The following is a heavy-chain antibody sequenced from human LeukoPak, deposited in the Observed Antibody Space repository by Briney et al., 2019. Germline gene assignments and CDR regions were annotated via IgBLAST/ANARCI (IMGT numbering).Heavy chain of an antibody. J-gene: IGHJ4*02. D-gene: IGHD4-17*01. CDR2: ISSTSNTI. Sequence: PGGSLRLSCAASGXNFSRYSMNWVRQAPGKGLEWLSYISSTSNTIYYADSVKGRFTISRDNSKNTLYLQMNSLRAEDTAVYYCARDKDCGETLDYWGQGTLVTVSS. CDR1: GXNFSRYS. CDR3: ARDKDCGETLDY. V-gene: IGHV3-48*01.